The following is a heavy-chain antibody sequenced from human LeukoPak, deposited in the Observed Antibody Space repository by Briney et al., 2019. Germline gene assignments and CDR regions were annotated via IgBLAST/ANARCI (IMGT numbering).Heavy chain of an antibody. V-gene: IGHV1-69*06. J-gene: IGHJ5*02. D-gene: IGHD2-8*01. Sequence: ASVKVSCKTSGDTFTTYAIIWVRQAPGQGLEWMGGIIPMFGTPNYAQRLQGRVTITADKSTKTAYVELSSLRSEDTAVYYCARAGIPGYCTNVTCSNWLDPWGQGTLVTVSS. CDR1: GDTFTTYA. CDR2: IIPMFGTP. CDR3: ARAGIPGYCTNVTCSNWLDP.